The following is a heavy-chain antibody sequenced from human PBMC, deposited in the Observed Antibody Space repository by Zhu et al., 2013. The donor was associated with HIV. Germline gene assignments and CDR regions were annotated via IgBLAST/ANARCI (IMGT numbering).Heavy chain of an antibody. CDR3: ARGGIVGASLFDY. CDR1: GYTFTAYY. CDR2: INTDSGGA. Sequence: PGASVKVSCKASGYTFTAYYIHWLRQAPGQGLEWMGWINTDSGGAKYEQKFQGRVTMTRDTSINTAYMELTRLTSDDTATYFCARGGIVGASLFDYWGQGTLVTVSS. D-gene: IGHD1-26*01. V-gene: IGHV1-2*02. J-gene: IGHJ4*02.